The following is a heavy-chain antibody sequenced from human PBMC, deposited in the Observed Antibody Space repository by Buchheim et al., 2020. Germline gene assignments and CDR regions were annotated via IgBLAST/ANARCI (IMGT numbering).Heavy chain of an antibody. Sequence: QVQLQESGPGLVKPSQTLSLTCTVSGGSISSRDYYWSWIRQPPGKGLEWIGYIYYSGTTYYNPSLKSRVTISLDTSKNQFSLKLSSVTAADTAVYYCARVVLRYFEGPLKTGNWFAPWGQGTL. V-gene: IGHV4-30-4*01. CDR1: GGSISSRDYY. J-gene: IGHJ5*02. D-gene: IGHD3-9*01. CDR2: IYYSGTT. CDR3: ARVVLRYFEGPLKTGNWFAP.